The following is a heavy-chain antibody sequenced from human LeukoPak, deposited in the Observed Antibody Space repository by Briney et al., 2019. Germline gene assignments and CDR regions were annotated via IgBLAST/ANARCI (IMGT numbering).Heavy chain of an antibody. CDR3: AREACSGGSCYGDY. CDR2: ISGYNGNT. J-gene: IGHJ4*02. V-gene: IGHV1-18*01. Sequence: ASVKVSCKASGYTFTSNNINWVRQAPGQGLEWMGWISGYNGNTKYAQKLQGRVTMTTDTSTSTAYMELRSLRSDDTAVYYCAREACSGGSCYGDYWGQGTLVTVSS. D-gene: IGHD2-15*01. CDR1: GYTFTSNN.